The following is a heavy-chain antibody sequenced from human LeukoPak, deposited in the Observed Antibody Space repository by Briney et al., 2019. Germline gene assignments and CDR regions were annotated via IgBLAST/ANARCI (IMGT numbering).Heavy chain of an antibody. CDR1: GYTFTDYW. J-gene: IGHJ4*02. CDR3: ARRDDYNHVGY. D-gene: IGHD5-24*01. V-gene: IGHV5-51*01. CDR2: VYPDDSDT. Sequence: GESLKISCKASGYTFTDYWIAWVRQMPGKGLELMGIVYPDDSDTRYSPSFQGQVTISADESINTAYLQWSGLKASDTAIYYCARRDDYNHVGYWGQGTLVTVSS.